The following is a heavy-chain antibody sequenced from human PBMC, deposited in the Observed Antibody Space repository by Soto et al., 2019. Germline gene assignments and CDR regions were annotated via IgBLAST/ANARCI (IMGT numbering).Heavy chain of an antibody. CDR2: IYYSGST. J-gene: IGHJ4*02. CDR1: GGSISSYY. V-gene: IGHV4-59*01. CDR3: AIAVHRGWLRLDY. Sequence: SETLSLTCTVSGGSISSYYWSWIRQPPGKGLEWIGYIYYSGSTTYNPSLKSRVTISVDTSKNQFSLKLSSVTAADTAVYYCAIAVHRGWLRLDYWGQGTLVTVSS. D-gene: IGHD5-12*01.